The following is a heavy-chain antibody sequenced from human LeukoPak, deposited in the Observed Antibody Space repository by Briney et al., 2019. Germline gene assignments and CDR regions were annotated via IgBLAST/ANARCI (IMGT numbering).Heavy chain of an antibody. J-gene: IGHJ4*02. V-gene: IGHV1-2*02. CDR3: ARVQQLVRNDY. CDR2: INPNTGVT. Sequence: ASVKVSCKASGYSFTGYYMHWVRQAPGQGLEWMGWINPNTGVTNYAQKFQGRVTMTRDTSISTAYMELSRLRSDDTAVYYCARVQQLVRNDYWGQGPLVTVSS. CDR1: GYSFTGYY. D-gene: IGHD6-13*01.